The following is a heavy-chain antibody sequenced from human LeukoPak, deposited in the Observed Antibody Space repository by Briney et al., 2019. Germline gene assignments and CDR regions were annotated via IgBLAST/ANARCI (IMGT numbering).Heavy chain of an antibody. Sequence: GGSLRLSCAASGFTFSSYAMSWVRQAPGKGLEWVSAISGSGGSTYYAGSVKGRFTISRDNSKNTLYLQMNSLRAEDTAVYYCAKDLWGTDYYFDYWGQGTLVTVSS. CDR3: AKDLWGTDYYFDY. J-gene: IGHJ4*02. V-gene: IGHV3-23*01. CDR1: GFTFSSYA. D-gene: IGHD3-16*01. CDR2: ISGSGGST.